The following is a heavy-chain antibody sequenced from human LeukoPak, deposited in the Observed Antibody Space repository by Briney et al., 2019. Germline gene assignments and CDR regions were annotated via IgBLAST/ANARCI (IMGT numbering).Heavy chain of an antibody. CDR3: TRDLAAVPGPRMDV. Sequence: GGSLRFSCAASGFSFSSYYMSWVRQAPGKGQEWVALINPDGNERYYVNSVMGRFTISRDNARNSLYLQMDSLRDDDTAMYFCTRDLAAVPGPRMDVWGQGTTVTVSS. V-gene: IGHV3-7*03. CDR1: GFSFSSYY. D-gene: IGHD6-19*01. J-gene: IGHJ6*02. CDR2: INPDGNER.